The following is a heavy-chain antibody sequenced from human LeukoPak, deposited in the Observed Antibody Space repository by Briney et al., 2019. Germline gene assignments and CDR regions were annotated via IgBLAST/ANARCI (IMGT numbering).Heavy chain of an antibody. CDR2: IS. Sequence: PGGSLRLSCAAPGFTFSSYSMNWVRQAPGKGLEWVSSISYAGSVKGRFTISRDNAKNSVYLQMNSLRAEDTAVYYCARASSGTQDAFDIWGQGTMVTVSS. V-gene: IGHV3-21*01. J-gene: IGHJ3*02. CDR1: GFTFSSYS. D-gene: IGHD1-26*01. CDR3: ARASSGTQDAFDI.